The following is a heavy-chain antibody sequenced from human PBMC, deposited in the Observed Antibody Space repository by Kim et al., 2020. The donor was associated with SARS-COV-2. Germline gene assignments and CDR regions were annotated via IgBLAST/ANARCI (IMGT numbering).Heavy chain of an antibody. D-gene: IGHD3-16*02. V-gene: IGHV1-18*01. CDR3: ARDHRITFGGVIVNYGMDV. CDR2: ISAYNGNT. J-gene: IGHJ6*02. CDR1: GYTFTSYG. Sequence: ASVKVSCKASGYTFTSYGISWVRQAPGQGLEWMGWISAYNGNTNYAQKLQGRVTMTTDTSTSTAYMELRSLRSDDTAVYYCARDHRITFGGVIVNYGMDVWGQGTTVTVSS.